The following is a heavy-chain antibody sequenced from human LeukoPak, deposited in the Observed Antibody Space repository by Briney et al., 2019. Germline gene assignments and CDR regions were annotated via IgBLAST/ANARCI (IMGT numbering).Heavy chain of an antibody. V-gene: IGHV1-2*02. D-gene: IGHD3-9*01. J-gene: IGHJ4*02. CDR1: GYTFTGYY. Sequence: ASVKVSCKASGYTFTGYYMHWVRQAPGQGLEWMGWINPNSGGTNYAQKFQGRVTMTRDTSIGTAYMELSRLRSDDTAVYYCARYDILTGAFDYWGQGTLVTVSS. CDR3: ARYDILTGAFDY. CDR2: INPNSGGT.